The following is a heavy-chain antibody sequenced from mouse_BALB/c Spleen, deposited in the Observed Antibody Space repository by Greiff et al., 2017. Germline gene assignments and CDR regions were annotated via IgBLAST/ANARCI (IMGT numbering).Heavy chain of an antibody. CDR1: GFTFSSYT. V-gene: IGHV5-6-4*01. J-gene: IGHJ4*01. CDR2: ISSGGSYT. Sequence: EVQVVESGGGLVKPGGSLKLSCAASGFTFSSYTMSWVRQTPEKRLEWVATISSGGSYTYYPDSVKGRFTISRDNAKNTLYLQMSSLKSEDTAMYYCTRALYYENAMDYWGQGTTVTVSS. CDR3: TRALYYENAMDY. D-gene: IGHD2-4*01.